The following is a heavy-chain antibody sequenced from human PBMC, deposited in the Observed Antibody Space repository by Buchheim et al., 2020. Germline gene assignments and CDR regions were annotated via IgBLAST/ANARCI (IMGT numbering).Heavy chain of an antibody. CDR3: ATEGQGYYMDV. J-gene: IGHJ6*03. CDR2: INNDASSI. Sequence: EVQLVESGGGLVQPGGSLRLSCSASGFTISSYWMHWVRQAPGKGLVWVSRINNDASSISYADSVKGRFTISRDNAKNKLYLQMNGLRVEDTAVYYCATEGQGYYMDVWGRGTT. CDR1: GFTISSYW. V-gene: IGHV3-74*01.